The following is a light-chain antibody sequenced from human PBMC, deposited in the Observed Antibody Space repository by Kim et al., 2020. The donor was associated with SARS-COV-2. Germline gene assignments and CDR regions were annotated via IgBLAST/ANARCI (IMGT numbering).Light chain of an antibody. Sequence: QAVVTQEHSLTVSPGGTVTLTCGSSAGPVTSGNYPYWFQQKPGQAPRTLIYDINNRNAWTPARFSGSLPGGKAALTLSGAQPEDEADYFCLLTYSGIRLFGGGTQLTVL. CDR3: LLTYSGIRL. V-gene: IGLV7-46*01. CDR1: AGPVTSGNY. J-gene: IGLJ2*01. CDR2: DIN.